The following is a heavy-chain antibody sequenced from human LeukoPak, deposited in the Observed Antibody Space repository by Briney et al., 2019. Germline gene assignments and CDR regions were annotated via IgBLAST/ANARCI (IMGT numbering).Heavy chain of an antibody. V-gene: IGHV3-30*04. CDR2: ISHDGSIE. CDR1: GFTVGNSA. Sequence: GRSLRLSCAAPGFTVGNSAIGCVRQDPGNGLEWVAFISHDGSIEYYADSVTGRFTVSRDNSKNTLYLQMNSLRGEDTGVYYCARGVNYGMDVWGQGTTAIVSS. J-gene: IGHJ6*02. CDR3: ARGVNYGMDV.